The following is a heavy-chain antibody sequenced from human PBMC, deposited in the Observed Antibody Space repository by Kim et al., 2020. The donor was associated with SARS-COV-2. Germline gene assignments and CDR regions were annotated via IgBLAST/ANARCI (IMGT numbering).Heavy chain of an antibody. Sequence: SETLSLTCTVSGGSISSSSHYWGWIRQPPGKGLEWIGSMYYSGSTYYNPSLESRVTISVDTSKNQFSLKLSSVTAADTAVYYCARHNREWLVLVPYYFDYWGQGTLVTVSS. D-gene: IGHD6-19*01. J-gene: IGHJ4*02. V-gene: IGHV4-39*01. CDR3: ARHNREWLVLVPYYFDY. CDR1: GGSISSSSHY. CDR2: MYYSGST.